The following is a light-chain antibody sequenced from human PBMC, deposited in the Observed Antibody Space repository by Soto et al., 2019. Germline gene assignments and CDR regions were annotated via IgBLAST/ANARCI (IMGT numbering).Light chain of an antibody. CDR2: KAS. CDR1: QSITTW. CDR3: QEYNNYWT. J-gene: IGKJ1*01. Sequence: DIQMTQSPSTLAASVGNRVTITFRASQSITTWLAWYQQNPGKAPRLLIYKASSLESGVPSRLSASGSGTEFTLTISSLHPDDFATYYCQEYNNYWTFGQGTKVDIK. V-gene: IGKV1-5*03.